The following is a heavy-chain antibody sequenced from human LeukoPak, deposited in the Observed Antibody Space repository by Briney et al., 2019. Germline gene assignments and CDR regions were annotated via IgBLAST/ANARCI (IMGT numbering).Heavy chain of an antibody. CDR2: IYPGDSET. CDR3: VRSRGYSYDYSYYFDY. CDR1: GYSATTKW. Sequence: GESLKIYCKGSGYSATTKWIGWARQTPGKGLEWIGIIYPGDSETRLSPSFHGQVTISPDMSISAAYLQWSSLKASDTAMYYCVRSRGYSYDYSYYFDYWGQGTLVTVSS. J-gene: IGHJ4*02. D-gene: IGHD5-18*01. V-gene: IGHV5-51*01.